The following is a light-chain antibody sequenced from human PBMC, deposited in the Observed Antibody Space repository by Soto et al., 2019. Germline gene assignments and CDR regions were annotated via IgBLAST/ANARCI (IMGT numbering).Light chain of an antibody. Sequence: QSVLTQPPSVSGAPGRRVTISCTGTNSNIGADYGVQWYQQFPGTAPKLLIYGNNNRPSGVSDRFSGSKSATSASLAITGLQPGDEADYYCQSYDSNLVGLVFGAGTNFTVL. CDR3: QSYDSNLVGLV. CDR1: NSNIGADYG. CDR2: GNN. V-gene: IGLV1-40*01. J-gene: IGLJ3*02.